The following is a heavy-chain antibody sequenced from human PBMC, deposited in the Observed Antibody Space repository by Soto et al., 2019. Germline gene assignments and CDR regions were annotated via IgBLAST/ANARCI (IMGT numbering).Heavy chain of an antibody. J-gene: IGHJ5*02. Sequence: PSETLSLTCTVSGGSISSGGYYWSWIRQHPGKGLEWIGYIYYSGSTYYNPSLKSRVTISVDTSKNQFSLKLSSVTAADTALYYCARAMVVTQNWFDPWGQGTLVTVSS. CDR1: GGSISSGGYY. CDR2: IYYSGST. CDR3: ARAMVVTQNWFDP. D-gene: IGHD2-21*02. V-gene: IGHV4-30-4*08.